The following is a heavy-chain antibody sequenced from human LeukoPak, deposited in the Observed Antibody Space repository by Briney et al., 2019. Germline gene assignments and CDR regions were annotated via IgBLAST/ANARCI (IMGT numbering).Heavy chain of an antibody. V-gene: IGHV3-30*04. D-gene: IGHD3-10*01. Sequence: HPGGSLRLSCAASGFTFSSYAMHWVRQAPGKGLEWVAVISYDGSNKYYADSVKGRFTISRDNSKDTLYLQMNSLRAEDTAVYYCARDLVLGFRGVNYYYYGMDVWGQGTTVTVSS. CDR1: GFTFSSYA. CDR3: ARDLVLGFRGVNYYYYGMDV. J-gene: IGHJ6*02. CDR2: ISYDGSNK.